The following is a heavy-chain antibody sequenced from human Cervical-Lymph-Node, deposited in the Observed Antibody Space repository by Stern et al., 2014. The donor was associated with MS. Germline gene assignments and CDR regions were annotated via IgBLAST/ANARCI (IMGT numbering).Heavy chain of an antibody. V-gene: IGHV4-31*03. D-gene: IGHD1-26*01. Sequence: QVQLQESGPGLVKPSQTLSLTCTVSGGSISSGGYYWSWIRQHPGKGLEWIGYIYYSGSTYYTPSLKSRVTISVDTSKNQFSLKLSSVTAGDTAVYYCARWLPRSTIGAFDIWGQGTMVTVSS. J-gene: IGHJ3*02. CDR2: IYYSGST. CDR3: ARWLPRSTIGAFDI. CDR1: GGSISSGGYY.